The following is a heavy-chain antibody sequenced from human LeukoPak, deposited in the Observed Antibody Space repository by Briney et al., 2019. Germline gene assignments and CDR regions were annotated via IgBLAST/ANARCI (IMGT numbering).Heavy chain of an antibody. J-gene: IGHJ5*02. V-gene: IGHV3-23*01. CDR1: GFTFSSYA. CDR3: AKDHYDSSGYLTPHNWFDP. D-gene: IGHD3-22*01. Sequence: GGSLRLSCAASGFTFSSYAMSWVRQAPGKGLEWVSAISGSGGSTYYADSVKGRFTISRDNSKNTLYLQMNSLRAEDTAVYYCAKDHYDSSGYLTPHNWFDPWGQGTLVTVSS. CDR2: ISGSGGST.